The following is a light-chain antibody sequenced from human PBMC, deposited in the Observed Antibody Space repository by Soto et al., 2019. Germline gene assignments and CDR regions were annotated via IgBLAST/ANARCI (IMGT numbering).Light chain of an antibody. CDR2: EDS. J-gene: IGLJ2*01. V-gene: IGLV2-23*01. CDR3: CSYAGSSTLV. Sequence: QSVLTQPASVSGSPGQSITISCIGTSSDVGSYNLVSWYQEHPGKAPKLMIYEDSKRPSGISNRFSGSKSVNTASLTISGLQAEDEADYYCCSYAGSSTLVFGGGTKLTVL. CDR1: SSDVGSYNL.